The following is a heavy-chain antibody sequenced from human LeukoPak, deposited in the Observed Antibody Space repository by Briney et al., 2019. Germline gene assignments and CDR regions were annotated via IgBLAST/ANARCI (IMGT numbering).Heavy chain of an antibody. J-gene: IGHJ4*02. CDR3: ARTGYSSALYYFDY. D-gene: IGHD6-19*01. CDR1: GYTFTGYY. Sequence: GASVKVSCKASGYTFTGYYMHWVRQAPGQGLEWMGWINPHSGGTDYAQKFQGRVTMTRDTSISTAYMELSRLRSDDTAVYYCARTGYSSALYYFDYWGQGTLVIVSS. CDR2: INPHSGGT. V-gene: IGHV1-2*02.